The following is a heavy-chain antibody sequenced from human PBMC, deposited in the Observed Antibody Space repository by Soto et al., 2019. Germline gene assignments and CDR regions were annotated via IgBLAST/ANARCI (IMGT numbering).Heavy chain of an antibody. CDR3: VREDKGWYSPGSFDF. CDR1: GFTFSNDA. D-gene: IGHD6-19*01. CDR2: ISGSGGSA. J-gene: IGHJ3*01. V-gene: IGHV3-23*01. Sequence: GGSLRLSCAASGFTFSNDAMNWVRQAPGKGLEWVSVISGSGGSAYHADSVQGRFTISRDNSKNTLYLQMNSLRAEDTAIYYCVREDKGWYSPGSFDFWGRGTMVTVSS.